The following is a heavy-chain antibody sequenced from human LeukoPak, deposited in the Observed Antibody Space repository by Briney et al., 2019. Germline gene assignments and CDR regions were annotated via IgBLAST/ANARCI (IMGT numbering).Heavy chain of an antibody. CDR1: GFTFSVSA. V-gene: IGHV3-23*01. J-gene: IGHJ4*02. D-gene: IGHD1-26*01. CDR3: AKGGSYAPLDI. Sequence: QPGGSLRLSCTASGFTFSVSAMTWVRRAPGKGLEWVAAISTSGGDTIYTDSVKHGFNISRHYPKNTLYLQMNSLRAEDTAIYYCAKGGSYAPLDIWGQGTLVTVSS. CDR2: ISTSGGDT.